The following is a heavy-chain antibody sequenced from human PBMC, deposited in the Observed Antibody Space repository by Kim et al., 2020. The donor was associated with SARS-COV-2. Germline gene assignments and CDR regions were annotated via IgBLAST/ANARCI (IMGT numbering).Heavy chain of an antibody. D-gene: IGHD3-22*01. V-gene: IGHV4-34*01. CDR2: INHSGST. J-gene: IGHJ4*02. Sequence: SETLSLTCAVYGGSFSGCYWSWIRQPPGKGLEWIGEINHSGSTNYNPSLKSRVTISVDTSKNQFSLKLSSVTAADTAVYYCASFYDSSGYYYWGQGTLVTVSS. CDR3: ASFYDSSGYYY. CDR1: GGSFSGCY.